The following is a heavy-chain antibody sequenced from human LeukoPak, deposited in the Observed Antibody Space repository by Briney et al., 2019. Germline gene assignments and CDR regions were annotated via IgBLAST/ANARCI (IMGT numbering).Heavy chain of an antibody. J-gene: IGHJ3*02. CDR3: TRELECVWLVRLRRSAFDI. D-gene: IGHD6-19*01. CDR1: RYTFTGYY. CDR2: INPNSGGT. V-gene: IGHV1-2*02. Sequence: ASVKVSCKPSRYTFTGYYMHSVPQAPGQGLEWMGWINPNSGGTNYAQKFQGRVTMTRDTSISTAYMELSRPRSDDTAVYYCTRELECVWLVRLRRSAFDIWGQGTMVTVSS.